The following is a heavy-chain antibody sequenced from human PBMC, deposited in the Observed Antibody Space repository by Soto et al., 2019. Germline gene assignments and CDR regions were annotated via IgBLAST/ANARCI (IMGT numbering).Heavy chain of an antibody. D-gene: IGHD5-12*01. J-gene: IGHJ4*02. Sequence: EVQLVESRGGLVQPGGSLRLSCAASGFTFSSYSMNWVRQAPGKGLEWVSYISSSSSTIYYADSVKGRFTISRDNAKNSLYLQMNSLRAEDTAVYYCARGRDQKQYSGYDYWGQGTLVTVSS. CDR2: ISSSSSTI. CDR3: ARGRDQKQYSGYDY. V-gene: IGHV3-48*01. CDR1: GFTFSSYS.